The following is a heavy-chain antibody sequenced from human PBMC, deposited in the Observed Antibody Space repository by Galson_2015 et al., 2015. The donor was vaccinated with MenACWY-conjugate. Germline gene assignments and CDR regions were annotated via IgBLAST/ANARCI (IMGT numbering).Heavy chain of an antibody. CDR3: ARDGMDYYDSSGTSLIDY. D-gene: IGHD3-22*01. J-gene: IGHJ4*02. CDR1: GYTFTSYG. V-gene: IGHV1-18*04. Sequence: SVKVSCKASGYTFTSYGISWVRQAPGQGLEWVGWISAYNGNTNYAQKLQGRVTMTTDTSTSTAYMELSSLRSEDTAVYYCARDGMDYYDSSGTSLIDYWGQGTLVTVSS. CDR2: ISAYNGNT.